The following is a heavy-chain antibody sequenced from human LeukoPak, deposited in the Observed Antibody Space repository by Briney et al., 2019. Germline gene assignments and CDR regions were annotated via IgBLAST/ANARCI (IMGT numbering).Heavy chain of an antibody. CDR3: ARGGYYYDSSGYYYLAFDI. V-gene: IGHV1-8*01. Sequence: GESLKISCKGSGYSFTSYDINWVRQATGQGLEWMGWMNPNSGNTGYAQKFQGRVTMTRNTSISTAYMELSSLRSEDTAVYYCARGGYYYDSSGYYYLAFDIWGQGTMVTVSS. D-gene: IGHD3-22*01. CDR1: GYSFTSYD. CDR2: MNPNSGNT. J-gene: IGHJ3*02.